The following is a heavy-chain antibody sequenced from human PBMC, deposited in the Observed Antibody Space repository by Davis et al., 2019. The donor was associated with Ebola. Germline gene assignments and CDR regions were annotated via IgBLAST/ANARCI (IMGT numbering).Heavy chain of an antibody. Sequence: GGSLRLSCTAPGFTFGDYAMSWVRQAPGKGSEWVGFIRSKAYGGTKEYAASVKGRFTISRDDSKSIAYLQMNSLKTEDTAVYYCTRALLWFGELIDYWGQGTLVTVSS. V-gene: IGHV3-49*04. D-gene: IGHD3-10*01. J-gene: IGHJ4*02. CDR3: TRALLWFGELIDY. CDR2: IRSKAYGGTK. CDR1: GFTFGDYA.